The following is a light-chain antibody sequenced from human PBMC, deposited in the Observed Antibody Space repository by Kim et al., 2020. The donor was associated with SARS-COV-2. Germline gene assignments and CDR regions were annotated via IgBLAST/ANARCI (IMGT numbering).Light chain of an antibody. CDR3: SSYTSNTHIV. CDR1: SSDVGGYKF. V-gene: IGLV2-14*03. J-gene: IGLJ2*01. CDR2: DVT. Sequence: GQSITISCSGTSSDVGGYKFVSWYQQHPDKAPKVIIYDVTERPSGVSFRFSGSKSGNTASLTISGLQPEDEADYYCSSYTSNTHIVFGGGTKLTVL.